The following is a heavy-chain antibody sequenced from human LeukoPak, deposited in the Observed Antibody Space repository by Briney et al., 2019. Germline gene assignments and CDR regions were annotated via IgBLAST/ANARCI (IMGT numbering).Heavy chain of an antibody. J-gene: IGHJ3*02. CDR2: INPNSGGT. CDR1: GYTFTGYY. D-gene: IGHD2-21*01. Sequence: ASVKVSCKASGYTFTGYYMHWVRQAPGQGLEWMGWINPNSGGTNYAQKFQGRVTMTRDTSISTAYMELSRLRSDDTAVYYCARVVLGISHDAFDIWGQGTMVTVSS. CDR3: ARVVLGISHDAFDI. V-gene: IGHV1-2*02.